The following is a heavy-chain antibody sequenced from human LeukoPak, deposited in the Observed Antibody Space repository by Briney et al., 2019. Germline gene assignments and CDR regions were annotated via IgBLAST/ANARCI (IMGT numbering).Heavy chain of an antibody. Sequence: GGSLRLSCAASGFTFSDYYMSWIRQAPGKGLEWVSSISSSSSYIYYADSVKGRFTISRDNAKNSLYLQMNSLRAEDTAVYYCARAMVRGVNWFDPWGQGTLVTVSS. CDR2: ISSSSSYI. CDR3: ARAMVRGVNWFDP. J-gene: IGHJ5*02. V-gene: IGHV3-11*06. D-gene: IGHD3-10*01. CDR1: GFTFSDYY.